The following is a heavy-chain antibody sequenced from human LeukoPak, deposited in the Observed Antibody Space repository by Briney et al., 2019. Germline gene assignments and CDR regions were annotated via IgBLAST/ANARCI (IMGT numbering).Heavy chain of an antibody. CDR3: AKDLAGDYDYYYYGMDV. CDR2: ISYDGSNK. D-gene: IGHD4-17*01. V-gene: IGHV3-30*18. J-gene: IGHJ6*02. CDR1: GFTFSSYG. Sequence: GGSLRLSCAASGFTFSSYGMHWVRQAPGKGLEWVAVISYDGSNKYYADSVKGRFTISRDNSKSTLYLQMNSLRAEDTAVYYCAKDLAGDYDYYYYGMDVWGQGTTVTVSS.